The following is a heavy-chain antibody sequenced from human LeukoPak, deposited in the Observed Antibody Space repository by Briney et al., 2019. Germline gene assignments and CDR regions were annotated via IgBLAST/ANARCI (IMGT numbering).Heavy chain of an antibody. D-gene: IGHD5-12*01. J-gene: IGHJ4*02. CDR3: ASGGYSGYDLNY. Sequence: SETLSLTCTVSDGSINGYYWSWIRQPPGKGLEWIGYIYYSGSTNYNPSLKSRVTISVDTSKNQFSLKLSTVTAADTAVYYCASGGYSGYDLNYWGQGTLVTVSS. V-gene: IGHV4-59*01. CDR2: IYYSGST. CDR1: DGSINGYY.